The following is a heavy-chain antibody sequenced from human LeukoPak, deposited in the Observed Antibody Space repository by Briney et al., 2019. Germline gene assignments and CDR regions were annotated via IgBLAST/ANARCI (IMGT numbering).Heavy chain of an antibody. CDR1: GYTFTGYY. Sequence: ASVKVSCKASGYTFTGYYMHWVRQAPGQGLEWMGWINPNSGGTNYAQKFQGRVTMTRDTSISTAYMELSRLRSDDTAVYYCARDLGTRFMNYYYMDVWGKGTTVTVSS. V-gene: IGHV1-2*02. CDR3: ARDLGTRFMNYYYMDV. CDR2: INPNSGGT. D-gene: IGHD3-16*01. J-gene: IGHJ6*03.